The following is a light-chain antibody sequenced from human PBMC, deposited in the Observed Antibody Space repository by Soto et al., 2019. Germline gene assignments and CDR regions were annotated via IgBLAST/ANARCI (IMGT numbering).Light chain of an antibody. CDR3: QSYDSRLSGSKV. CDR2: GNN. J-gene: IGLJ2*01. V-gene: IGLV1-40*01. Sequence: QSVLTQPPSVSGASGQRVTISCTGSSSNIGAGYDIHWYQHLPGTAPKLLIYGNNNRPSGVPDRFSSSKSGTSASLAITGLHTEDESDYYCQSYDSRLSGSKVFGVGTKRTV. CDR1: SSNIGAGYD.